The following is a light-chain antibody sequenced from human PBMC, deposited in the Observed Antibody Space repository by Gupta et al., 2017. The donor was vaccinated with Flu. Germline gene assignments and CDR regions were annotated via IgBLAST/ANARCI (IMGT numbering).Light chain of an antibody. CDR1: QSVLHSLNNKNY. J-gene: IGKJ4*01. CDR3: QQYYNFPLT. Sequence: DIVMTQSLDSLTVSLGDRTTINFKSIQSVLHSLNNKNYLAWYQHKPVQPPKLLIYWASTRESGVPDRFSGSGSGTDFTLTISGLQTEDVAVYYCQQYYNFPLTFGGGTKVEIK. CDR2: WAS. V-gene: IGKV4-1*01.